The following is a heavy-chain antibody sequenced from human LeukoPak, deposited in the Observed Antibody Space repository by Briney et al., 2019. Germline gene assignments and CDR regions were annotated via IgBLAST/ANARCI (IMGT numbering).Heavy chain of an antibody. Sequence: PSETLSLTCTVSGGSISSSSYYWGWIRQPPGKGLEWIGNIYYSGSTYYNPSLNSRVTISVDTSKNQFSLKLRSVTAADTAVYYCARHVQCYYGSGSLSCSYYFDYWGQGTLVTVSS. J-gene: IGHJ4*02. V-gene: IGHV4-39*01. CDR3: ARHVQCYYGSGSLSCSYYFDY. D-gene: IGHD3-10*01. CDR2: IYYSGST. CDR1: GGSISSSSYY.